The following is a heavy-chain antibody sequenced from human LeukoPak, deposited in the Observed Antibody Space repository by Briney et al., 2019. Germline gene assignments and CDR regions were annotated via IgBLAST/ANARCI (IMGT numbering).Heavy chain of an antibody. V-gene: IGHV3-23*01. CDR1: GFTFSNYA. CDR3: AKDRRGTGYYNFDY. D-gene: IGHD3/OR15-3a*01. CDR2: ISGSDGST. J-gene: IGHJ4*02. Sequence: GGSLRLSCTASGFTFSNYAMSWVRQAPGKGLEWVSTISGSDGSTYYADSVKGRFTISRDNSKNTLYLQMNSLRAEDTAVYYCAKDRRGTGYYNFDYWGQGTLVTVSS.